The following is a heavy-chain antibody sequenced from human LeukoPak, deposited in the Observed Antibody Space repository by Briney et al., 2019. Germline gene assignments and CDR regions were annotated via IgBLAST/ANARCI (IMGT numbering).Heavy chain of an antibody. D-gene: IGHD2-15*01. V-gene: IGHV4-4*07. CDR2: IYSSGRT. Sequence: SGTLSLTCTVSGGSISNSFWSWIRQPAGKGLEWLGRIYSSGRTNYNPSLKSRVTMSLDTSKKQISLKLTSVTAADTAVYYCASAPAGCGGTCAFDYWGQGALVTVSS. CDR1: GGSISNSF. J-gene: IGHJ4*02. CDR3: ASAPAGCGGTCAFDY.